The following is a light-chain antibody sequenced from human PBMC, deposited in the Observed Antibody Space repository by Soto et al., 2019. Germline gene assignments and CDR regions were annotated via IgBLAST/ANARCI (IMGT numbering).Light chain of an antibody. CDR3: SSYTSTSTPFV. Sequence: QSVLTQPASVSGSPGQSITISCTGISSDVGAYNLVSWYQHHPGKAPKLLIYEGTKRPSGISNRFSGSKSGHTASLTISGLQAEDEADYYCSSYTSTSTPFVFGTGTKLTVL. J-gene: IGLJ1*01. V-gene: IGLV2-14*02. CDR2: EGT. CDR1: SSDVGAYNL.